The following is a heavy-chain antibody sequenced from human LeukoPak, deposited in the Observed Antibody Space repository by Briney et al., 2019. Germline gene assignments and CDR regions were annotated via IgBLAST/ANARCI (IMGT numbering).Heavy chain of an antibody. CDR1: GGTFSSYA. CDR2: IIPIFGTA. Sequence: SVKVSCKASGGTFSSYAISWVRQAPGQGLEWMGGIIPIFGTANYAQKFQGRVTITADESTSTAYMELSSLRSEDTAVYYCARSVFIGHYDEDYWGQGTLVTVSS. CDR3: ARSVFIGHYDEDY. V-gene: IGHV1-69*01. J-gene: IGHJ4*02. D-gene: IGHD3-22*01.